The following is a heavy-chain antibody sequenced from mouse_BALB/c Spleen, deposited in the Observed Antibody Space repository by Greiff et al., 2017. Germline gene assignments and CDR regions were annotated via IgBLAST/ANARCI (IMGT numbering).Heavy chain of an antibody. CDR3: ARDQTVYYGNYDAMDY. V-gene: IGHV5-4*02. CDR1: GFTFSDYY. Sequence: DVHLVESGGGLVKPGGSLKLSCAASGFTFSDYYMYWVRQTPEKRLEWVATISDGGSYTYYPDSVKGRFTISRDNAKNNLYLQMSSLKSEDTAMYYCARDQTVYYGNYDAMDYWGQGTSVTVSS. J-gene: IGHJ4*01. CDR2: ISDGGSYT. D-gene: IGHD2-1*01.